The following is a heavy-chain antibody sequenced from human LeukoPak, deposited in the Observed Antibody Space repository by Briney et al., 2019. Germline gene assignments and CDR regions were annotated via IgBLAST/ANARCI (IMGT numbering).Heavy chain of an antibody. CDR1: GGSISSHQ. V-gene: IGHV4-59*11. CDR3: ERFISSSWYYFDY. Sequence: SETLSLTCTVSGGSISSHQWSWIREPPGKGRGWVGYIYYSGSTNYNPSLKRRVTISVDTSNNQFSLKLSSVTAADTAVYYCERFISSSWYYFDYWGQGTLVTVSS. J-gene: IGHJ4*02. CDR2: IYYSGST. D-gene: IGHD6-13*01.